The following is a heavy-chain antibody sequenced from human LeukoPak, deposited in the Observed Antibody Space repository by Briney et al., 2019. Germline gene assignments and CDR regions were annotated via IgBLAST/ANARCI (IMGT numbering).Heavy chain of an antibody. CDR1: GYTFTNYG. J-gene: IGHJ5*02. D-gene: IGHD3-22*01. CDR2: ISAYNGNT. V-gene: IGHV1-18*01. CDR3: ARTYYYDTSGYYYGHWFDP. Sequence: GALVKVSCKASGYTFTNYGISWGRQAPGHGLEWMGWISAYNGNTNYAQRLQGRVTMTTDTSTSTAYMELRSLRSDDTAVYYCARTYYYDTSGYYYGHWFDPWGQGTLVTVSS.